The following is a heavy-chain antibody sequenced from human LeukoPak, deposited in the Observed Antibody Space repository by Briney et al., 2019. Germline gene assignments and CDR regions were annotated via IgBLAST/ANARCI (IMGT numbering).Heavy chain of an antibody. CDR3: AKGAQQLAHSFDY. D-gene: IGHD6-13*01. V-gene: IGHV3-21*01. CDR2: ISSSSSYI. J-gene: IGHJ4*02. CDR1: GFTFSSYS. Sequence: GGSLRLSCAASGFTFSSYSMNWVRQAPGKGLEWVSSISSSSSYIYYADSVKGRFTISRDNSKNTLYLQMNSLRAEDTAVYYCAKGAQQLAHSFDYWGQGTLVTVSS.